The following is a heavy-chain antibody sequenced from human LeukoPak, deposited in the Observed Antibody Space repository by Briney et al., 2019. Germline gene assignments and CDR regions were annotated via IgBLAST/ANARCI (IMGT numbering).Heavy chain of an antibody. D-gene: IGHD1-26*01. Sequence: GGSLRLSCAASGFTVSGYDMHWVRQVTGKGLEWVSAIGTAGDIYYLDSVKGRFTISRENGKNSLYLQMNSLGAEDTAVYYCARGRSGSYFDSWGQGTLVAVSS. CDR1: GFTVSGYD. CDR2: IGTAGDI. J-gene: IGHJ4*02. CDR3: ARGRSGSYFDS. V-gene: IGHV3-13*04.